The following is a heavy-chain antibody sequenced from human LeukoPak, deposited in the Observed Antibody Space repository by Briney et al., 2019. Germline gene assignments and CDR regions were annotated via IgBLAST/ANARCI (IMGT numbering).Heavy chain of an antibody. Sequence: PSETLSLTCAVRGGSFSGYYWSWIRQPPGKGLEWIGEINHSGSTNYNPSLKSRVTISVDTSKNQFSLKLSSVTAADTAVYYCARSVVVVVAAPYYFDYWGQGTLVTVSP. D-gene: IGHD2-15*01. CDR1: GGSFSGYY. CDR3: ARSVVVVVAAPYYFDY. V-gene: IGHV4-34*01. CDR2: INHSGST. J-gene: IGHJ4*02.